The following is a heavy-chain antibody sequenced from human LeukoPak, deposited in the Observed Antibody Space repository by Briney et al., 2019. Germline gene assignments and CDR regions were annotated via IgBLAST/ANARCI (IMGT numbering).Heavy chain of an antibody. CDR2: IVVGSSNT. Sequence: SVKVSCKASGFTFTSSAVQWVRQARGQRLEWIGWIVVGSSNTNYAQKFQERVTITRDMSTSTAYMELSSLRSEDTAVYYCAADYNFGGSRYWGQGTLVTVSS. V-gene: IGHV1-58*01. CDR1: GFTFTSSA. CDR3: AADYNFGGSRY. D-gene: IGHD1-26*01. J-gene: IGHJ4*02.